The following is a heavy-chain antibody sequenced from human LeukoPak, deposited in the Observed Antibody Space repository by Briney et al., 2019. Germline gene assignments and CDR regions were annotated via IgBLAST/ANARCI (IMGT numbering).Heavy chain of an antibody. CDR3: ASEPTIVVVPAAREGLGP. CDR1: GFTFSDYY. V-gene: IGHV3-11*01. J-gene: IGHJ5*02. Sequence: GGSRRLSCAASGFTFSDYYMSWIRQAPGKGLEWVSYISSSGSTIYYADSVKGRFTISRDNAKNSLYLQMNSLRAEDTAVYYCASEPTIVVVPAAREGLGPWGQGTLVTVSS. D-gene: IGHD2-2*01. CDR2: ISSSGSTI.